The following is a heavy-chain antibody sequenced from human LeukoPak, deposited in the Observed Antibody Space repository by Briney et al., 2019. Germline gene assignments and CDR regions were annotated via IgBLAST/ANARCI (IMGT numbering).Heavy chain of an antibody. D-gene: IGHD2-2*01. J-gene: IGHJ5*02. V-gene: IGHV4-34*01. CDR1: GGSFSGYY. CDR2: INHSGST. CDR3: ARSRRRGYCSSTSCQNNWFDP. Sequence: SETLSLTCAVYGGSFSGYYWSWIRQPPGKGLEWIGEINHSGSTNYNPSLKSRATISVDTSKNQFSLKLSSVTAADTAVYYCARSRRRGYCSSTSCQNNWFDPWGQGTLVTVSS.